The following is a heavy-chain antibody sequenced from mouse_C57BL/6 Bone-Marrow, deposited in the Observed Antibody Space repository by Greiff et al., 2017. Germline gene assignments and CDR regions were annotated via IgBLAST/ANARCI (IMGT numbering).Heavy chain of an antibody. J-gene: IGHJ2*01. Sequence: QVQLQQSGAELARPGASVKLSCKASGYTFTSYGISWVKQRTGQGLEWIGEIYPRSGNTYYNEKFKGKATLTADKSSSTAYMELRSLTSEDSAVYFCASLRGSSDYWGQGTTLTVSS. CDR1: GYTFTSYG. CDR3: ASLRGSSDY. D-gene: IGHD1-1*01. V-gene: IGHV1-81*01. CDR2: IYPRSGNT.